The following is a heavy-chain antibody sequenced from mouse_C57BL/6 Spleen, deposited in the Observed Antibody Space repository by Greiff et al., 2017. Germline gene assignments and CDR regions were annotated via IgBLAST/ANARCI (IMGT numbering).Heavy chain of an antibody. CDR2: INPSNGGT. D-gene: IGHD1-1*01. CDR1: GYTFTSYW. J-gene: IGHJ2*01. V-gene: IGHV1-53*01. CDR3: AREGVYYGSSLDY. Sequence: VQLQQPGTELVKPGASVKLSCKASGYTFTSYWMHWVKQRPGQGLEWIGNINPSNGGTNYNEKFKSKATLTVDKSSSTAYMQLSSLTSEDSAVYYYAREGVYYGSSLDYWGQGTTLTVSS.